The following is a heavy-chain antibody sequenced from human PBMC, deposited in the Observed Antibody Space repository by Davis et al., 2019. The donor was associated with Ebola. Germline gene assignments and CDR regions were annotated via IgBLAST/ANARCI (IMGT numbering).Heavy chain of an antibody. D-gene: IGHD3-16*01. Sequence: PGGSLRLSCTASGVTFSDYAMHWVRQAPGQGLEWVSGISWNSRSIGYAESVKGRFTISRDNSKSTLYLQMNSLRLEDTAVYYCVRDYNDGIGRFDYWGQGTLVTVSS. CDR1: GVTFSDYA. CDR3: VRDYNDGIGRFDY. V-gene: IGHV3-9*01. J-gene: IGHJ4*02. CDR2: ISWNSRSI.